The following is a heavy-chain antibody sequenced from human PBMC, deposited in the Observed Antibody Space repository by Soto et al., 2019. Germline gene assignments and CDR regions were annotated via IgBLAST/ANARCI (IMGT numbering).Heavy chain of an antibody. Sequence: PGGSLRLSCAASGFTFSNYSMNWVRQAPGKGLEWVSYISSSSGTIYYTDSVKGRFTISRDNAKNSLFLQMNSLRDEDTAVYYCATHPESSGFYGYLHHWGQGTLVTVSS. V-gene: IGHV3-48*02. CDR1: GFTFSNYS. CDR3: ATHPESSGFYGYLHH. CDR2: ISSSSGTI. J-gene: IGHJ1*01. D-gene: IGHD3-22*01.